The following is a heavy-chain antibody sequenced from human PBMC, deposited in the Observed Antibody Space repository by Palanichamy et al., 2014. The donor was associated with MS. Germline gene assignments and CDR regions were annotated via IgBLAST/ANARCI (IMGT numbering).Heavy chain of an antibody. CDR3: ARDSLTCLGRSLIKFPPAF. CDR2: INPNSGGT. D-gene: IGHD3/OR15-3a*01. Sequence: QVQLVQSGAEARRPGASVKVSCKASGYAFTDYYINWVRQAPGQGFEWVGRINPNSGGTNYAPKFQGRVTLTRDTSISTTYMQLNRPGSHDTAVYYCARDSLTCLGRSLIKFPPAFWGQGTLVTVSS. CDR1: GYAFTDYY. J-gene: IGHJ4*02. V-gene: IGHV1-2*06.